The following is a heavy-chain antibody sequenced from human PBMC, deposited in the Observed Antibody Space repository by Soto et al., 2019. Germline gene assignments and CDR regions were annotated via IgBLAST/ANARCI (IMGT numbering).Heavy chain of an antibody. Sequence: SGKLSCTASGGTFSSYAISWVRQAPGQGLEWMGGIIPIFGTANYAQKFQGRVTITADESTSTAYMELSSLRSEDTAVYYCARSPLGLMVYAIRGPYYMDFRYQATLVT. CDR1: GGTFSSYA. CDR2: IIPIFGTA. D-gene: IGHD2-8*01. J-gene: IGHJ4*02. CDR3: ARSPLGLMVYAIRGPYYMDF. V-gene: IGHV1-69*13.